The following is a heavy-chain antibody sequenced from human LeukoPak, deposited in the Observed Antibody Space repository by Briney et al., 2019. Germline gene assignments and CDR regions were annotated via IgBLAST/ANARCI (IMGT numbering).Heavy chain of an antibody. CDR2: IKRDESVR. CDR3: ARDLLRGVWGSTGYYTVGFDY. V-gene: IGHV3-7*01. D-gene: IGHD3-22*01. J-gene: IGHJ4*02. CDR1: GLTFSNHW. Sequence: GGSLRLSCAASGLTFSNHWMTWVRQLPGKGLEWLAKIKRDESVRHYADSVKGRFMISRDNAKNSLSRQMNSVRAEDAAVYYCARDLLRGVWGSTGYYTVGFDYWGQGSLVTVSS.